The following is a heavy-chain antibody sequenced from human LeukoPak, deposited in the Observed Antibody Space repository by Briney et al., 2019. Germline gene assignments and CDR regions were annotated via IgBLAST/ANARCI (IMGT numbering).Heavy chain of an antibody. CDR2: INHSGST. J-gene: IGHJ5*02. D-gene: IGHD5-24*01. CDR1: GGSFSGYY. Sequence: SETLSLTCAVYGGSFSGYYWSWIRQPPGKGLEWIGEINHSGSTNYNPSLKSRVTISVDTSKNQFSLKLSSVTATDTAVYYCARHFYGDGYLVSKSNWFDPWGQGTLVTVSS. V-gene: IGHV4-34*01. CDR3: ARHFYGDGYLVSKSNWFDP.